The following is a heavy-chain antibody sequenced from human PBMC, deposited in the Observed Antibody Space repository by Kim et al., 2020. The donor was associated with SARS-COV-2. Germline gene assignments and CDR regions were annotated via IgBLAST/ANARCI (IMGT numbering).Heavy chain of an antibody. CDR2: IYYSGST. J-gene: IGHJ3*02. CDR3: ARAHMIVVVITAFDI. D-gene: IGHD3-22*01. V-gene: IGHV4-31*03. Sequence: SETLSLTCTVSGGSISSGGYYWSWIRQHPGKGLEWIGYIYYSGSTYYNPSLKSRVTISVDTTKNQCSLKLSSVTAADTAVYYCARAHMIVVVITAFDIWGQGTMLTVSS. CDR1: GGSISSGGYY.